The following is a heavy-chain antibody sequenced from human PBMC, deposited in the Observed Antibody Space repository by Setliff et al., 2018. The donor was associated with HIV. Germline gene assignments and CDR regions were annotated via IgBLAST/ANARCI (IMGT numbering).Heavy chain of an antibody. CDR1: GDSIVFDDSTRSYH. Sequence: TLSLTCRLSGDSIVFDDSTRSYHCSWIRQPPGKGLEWIGHIYTSGSTNYNPSLKSRVTISVDTPKNQFSLKLSSVTAADTAVYYCARVGYGDYGDAFDIWGQGTMVTVSS. CDR2: IYTSGST. CDR3: ARVGYGDYGDAFDI. J-gene: IGHJ3*02. V-gene: IGHV4-61*09. D-gene: IGHD4-17*01.